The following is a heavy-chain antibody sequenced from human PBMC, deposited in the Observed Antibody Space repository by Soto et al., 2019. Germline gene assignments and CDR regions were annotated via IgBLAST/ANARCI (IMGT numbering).Heavy chain of an antibody. CDR3: ARDIPATIYAFDI. CDR2: IYYSGST. Sequence: SETLSLTCTVSGGSISSYYWSWIRQPPGKGLEWIGYIYYSGSTNYNPSLKSRVTISVDTSKNQFSLKLSSVTAADTAVYYCARDIPATIYAFDIWGQGTMVTVS. J-gene: IGHJ3*02. D-gene: IGHD2-2*01. CDR1: GGSISSYY. V-gene: IGHV4-59*01.